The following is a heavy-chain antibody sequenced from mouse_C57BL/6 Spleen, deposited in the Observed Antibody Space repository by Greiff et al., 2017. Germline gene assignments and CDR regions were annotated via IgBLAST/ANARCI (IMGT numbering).Heavy chain of an antibody. J-gene: IGHJ4*01. V-gene: IGHV2-5*01. Sequence: VQLQQSGPGLVKPSQSLSITCTVSGFSFTSYGIHWVRQSPGKGLEWLGVIWSGGSTNYNAAFMSSLGITTDNYKSQVFCKMNRLQADDTAIDYWAKKGGIRQNYYAMDYWGQGTSVTVSS. CDR2: IWSGGST. CDR3: AKKGGIRQNYYAMDY. D-gene: IGHD2-12*01. CDR1: GFSFTSYG.